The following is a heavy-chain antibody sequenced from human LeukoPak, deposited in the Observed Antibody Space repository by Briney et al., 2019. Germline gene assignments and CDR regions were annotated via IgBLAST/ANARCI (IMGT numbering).Heavy chain of an antibody. CDR1: GLYFSAYG. J-gene: IGHJ4*02. Sequence: GGSLRLSCSASGLYFSAYGMHWFRQAPGKRLEWVAIIWSDGSDKYYADSVRGRFTISRDNSKDTMYLQMTSLTAEDTAVYFCARDHGEIAMSLWGQGTLVSVSS. V-gene: IGHV3-33*01. D-gene: IGHD6-13*01. CDR3: ARDHGEIAMSL. CDR2: IWSDGSDK.